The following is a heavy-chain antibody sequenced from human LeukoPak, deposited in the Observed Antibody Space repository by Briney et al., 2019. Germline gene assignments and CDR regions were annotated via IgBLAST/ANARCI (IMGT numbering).Heavy chain of an antibody. CDR2: INAGNGNT. J-gene: IGHJ4*02. Sequence: KPGASVKVSCKASGYTFTSYAMHWVRQAPGQRLEWMGWINAGNGNTKYSQKFQGRVTITRDTSASTAYMELSSLRSEDTAVYYCARATPIELRYFDWFPREKPFDYWGQGTLVTISS. V-gene: IGHV1-3*01. CDR3: ARATPIELRYFDWFPREKPFDY. CDR1: GYTFTSYA. D-gene: IGHD3-9*01.